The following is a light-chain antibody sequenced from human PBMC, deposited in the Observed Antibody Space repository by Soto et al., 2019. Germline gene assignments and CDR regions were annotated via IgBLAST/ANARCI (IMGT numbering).Light chain of an antibody. V-gene: IGKV3-11*01. Sequence: EIVLTQSPATLSLSPGERATLSCRASQSVSSYLAWYQQKPGQAPRLLIYDASNRATGIPARFSGSGSGTDFAHTISSLEPGDFAVSHCRQRSNCSYTFGQATTLAIQ. CDR2: DAS. CDR3: RQRSNCSYT. J-gene: IGKJ2*01. CDR1: QSVSSY.